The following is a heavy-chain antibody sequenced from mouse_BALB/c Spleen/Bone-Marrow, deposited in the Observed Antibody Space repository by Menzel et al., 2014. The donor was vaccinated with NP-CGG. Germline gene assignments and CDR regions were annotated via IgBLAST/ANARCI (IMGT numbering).Heavy chain of an antibody. CDR2: IDPANGNT. V-gene: IGHV14-3*02. Sequence: VQLQQSGAELVKPGASVTLSCTASGFNIKDTYMHWVKQRPEQGLEWIGRIDPANGNTKYDQKFQSKATITADASSNTAYLQLSSLTSEDTAVYYCATGFAYWGQGTLVTVSA. CDR1: GFNIKDTY. CDR3: ATGFAY. J-gene: IGHJ3*01.